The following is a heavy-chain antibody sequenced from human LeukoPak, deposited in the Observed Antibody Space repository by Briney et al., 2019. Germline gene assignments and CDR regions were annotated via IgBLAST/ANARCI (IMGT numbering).Heavy chain of an antibody. Sequence: PSETLSLTCTVSGGSISSYYWSWIRQPPGKGLEWIGYIYYSGSTNYNPSLKSRVTISVDTSKNQFSLKLSSVTAADTAVYYCAREWGQWAVGDYGMDVWGQGTTVTVSS. D-gene: IGHD6-19*01. J-gene: IGHJ6*02. CDR2: IYYSGST. CDR1: GGSISSYY. CDR3: AREWGQWAVGDYGMDV. V-gene: IGHV4-59*12.